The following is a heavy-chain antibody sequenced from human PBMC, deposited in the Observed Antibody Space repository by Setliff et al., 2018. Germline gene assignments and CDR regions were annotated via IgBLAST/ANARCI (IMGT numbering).Heavy chain of an antibody. CDR2: IYHSGST. Sequence: PSETLSLTCTVSGGSISSGGYYLGWIRQPPGKGLEWIGSIYHSGSTYYNPSLKSRVTISVDTSKNQFSLKLSSVTAADTAVYYCARRYNFWSGYLDYWGQGTLVTVPQ. D-gene: IGHD3-3*01. CDR1: GGSISSGGYY. V-gene: IGHV4-39*07. CDR3: ARRYNFWSGYLDY. J-gene: IGHJ4*02.